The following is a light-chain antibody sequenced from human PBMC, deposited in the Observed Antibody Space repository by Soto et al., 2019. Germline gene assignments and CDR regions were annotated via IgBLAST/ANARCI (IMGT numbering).Light chain of an antibody. CDR3: QQYGSSPLT. Sequence: EIAWTQSPGTLSLSPGDRPTLSCRGSQSVSSSYLAWFQQKPGQAPRLPMYGASIRATGIPDRFSGSGSGTDFALTSSRLEPEDFAMYYCQQYGSSPLTFGGGTKVEIK. J-gene: IGKJ4*01. V-gene: IGKV3-20*01. CDR2: GAS. CDR1: QSVSSSY.